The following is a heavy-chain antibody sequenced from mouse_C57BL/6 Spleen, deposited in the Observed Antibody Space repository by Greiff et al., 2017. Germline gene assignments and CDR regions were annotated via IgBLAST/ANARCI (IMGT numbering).Heavy chain of an antibody. CDR3: ARHPSTTVVNYYAMDY. CDR2: ISSGGSYT. D-gene: IGHD1-1*01. V-gene: IGHV5-6*01. CDR1: GFTFSSYG. J-gene: IGHJ4*01. Sequence: EVKLVESGGDLVKPGGSLKLSCAASGFTFSSYGMSWVRQTPDKRLEWVATISSGGSYTYYPDSVKGRFTIARDNAKNTLYLQMSSLKSEDTAMYYCARHPSTTVVNYYAMDYWGQGTSVTVSS.